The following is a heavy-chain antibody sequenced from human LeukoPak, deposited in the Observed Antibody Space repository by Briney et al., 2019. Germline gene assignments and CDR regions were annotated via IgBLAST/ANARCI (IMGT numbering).Heavy chain of an antibody. CDR3: ARDYLATAMAGGDY. J-gene: IGHJ4*02. Sequence: PGGSLRLTCVVSGFTFNTYSMNWVRQAPGKGLEWVSSISSSSSYIYYADSVKGRFTISRDNAKNSLYLQMNSLRAEDTAVYYCARDYLATAMAGGDYWGQGTLVTVSS. D-gene: IGHD5-18*01. CDR2: ISSSSSYI. CDR1: GFTFNTYS. V-gene: IGHV3-21*01.